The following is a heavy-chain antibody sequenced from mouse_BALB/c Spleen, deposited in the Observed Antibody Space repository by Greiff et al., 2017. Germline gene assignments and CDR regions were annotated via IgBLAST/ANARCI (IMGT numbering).Heavy chain of an antibody. CDR3: ARGGGYRYAMDY. D-gene: IGHD2-14*01. V-gene: IGHV5-6-5*01. J-gene: IGHJ4*01. Sequence: EVMLVESGGGLVKPGGSLKLSCAASGFTFSSYAMSWVRQTPEKRLEWVASISSGGSTYYPDSVKGRFTISRDNARNILYLQMSSLRSEDTAMYYCARGGGYRYAMDYWGQGTSVTVSS. CDR2: ISSGGST. CDR1: GFTFSSYA.